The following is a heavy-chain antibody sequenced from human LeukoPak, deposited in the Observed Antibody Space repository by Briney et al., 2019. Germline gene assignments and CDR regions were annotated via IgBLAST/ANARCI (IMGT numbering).Heavy chain of an antibody. V-gene: IGHV3-21*01. J-gene: IGHJ4*02. CDR2: ISSSSSYI. Sequence: GGSLRLSCAASGFTFSSYSMNWVRQAPGKGLEWVSSISSSSSYIYHADSVKGRFTISRDNAKNSLYLQMNSLRAEDTAVYYCARARSGYCSSTSCFFDYWGQGTLVTVSS. CDR1: GFTFSSYS. CDR3: ARARSGYCSSTSCFFDY. D-gene: IGHD2-2*01.